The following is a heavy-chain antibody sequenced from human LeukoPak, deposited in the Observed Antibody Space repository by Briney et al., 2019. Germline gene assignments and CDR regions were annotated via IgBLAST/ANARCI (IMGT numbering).Heavy chain of an antibody. CDR2: ISAYNCNT. Sequence: GALVTVSCTPAGYIFTNYGISWVPQAPATGREWMGWISAYNCNTNYAQKLHRRVTITTDQSNGTAYMDLKILSLYDTAVYYCARDCGSTSCHEFRYWGQGTLVTVSS. J-gene: IGHJ4*02. D-gene: IGHD2-2*01. CDR1: GYIFTNYG. V-gene: IGHV1-18*01. CDR3: ARDCGSTSCHEFRY.